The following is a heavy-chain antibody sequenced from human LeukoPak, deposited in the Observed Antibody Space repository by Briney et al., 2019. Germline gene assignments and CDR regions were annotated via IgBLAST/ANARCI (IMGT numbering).Heavy chain of an antibody. CDR3: ARGPHIRTYDRDNWFDP. Sequence: ASVKVSCKASGGTFNSYAISWVRQAPGQGLEWMGIINPNGINTNYAQNFQGRVTMTRDMSTNTIYMELSSLRSEDTAVYYCARGPHIRTYDRDNWFDPWGQGTLVTVSS. CDR1: GGTFNSYA. J-gene: IGHJ5*02. D-gene: IGHD3-3*01. CDR2: INPNGINT. V-gene: IGHV1-46*02.